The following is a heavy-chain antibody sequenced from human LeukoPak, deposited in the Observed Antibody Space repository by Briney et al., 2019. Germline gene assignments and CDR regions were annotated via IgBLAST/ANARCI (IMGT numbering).Heavy chain of an antibody. CDR1: GGSMRSFC. Sequence: PSETLSLTCTVSGGSMRSFCWSWIRQPPGRGLEWIGYIYYSGNTDYNPSLKSRVTISVDTSKNQFSLKLTSVTAADTAEYYCARGGWSMDYWGQGSLVTVSP. J-gene: IGHJ4*02. CDR2: IYYSGNT. D-gene: IGHD6-19*01. CDR3: ARGGWSMDY. V-gene: IGHV4-59*01.